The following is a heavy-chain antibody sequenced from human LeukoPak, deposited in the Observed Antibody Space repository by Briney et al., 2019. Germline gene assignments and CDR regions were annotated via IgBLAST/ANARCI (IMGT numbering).Heavy chain of an antibody. Sequence: GGSLTLSCAASGVTFSSHGMSWVRQVPGRGLEGVSSISDNGSGTTYADSEKGRFTMSRDNSKHTLYLQMNSLRAEDTAVYYCAKNLLGSESFSWYFDLWGRGTLVTVSS. CDR2: ISDNGSGT. J-gene: IGHJ2*01. CDR1: GVTFSSHG. CDR3: AKNLLGSESFSWYFDL. V-gene: IGHV3-23*01. D-gene: IGHD1-26*01.